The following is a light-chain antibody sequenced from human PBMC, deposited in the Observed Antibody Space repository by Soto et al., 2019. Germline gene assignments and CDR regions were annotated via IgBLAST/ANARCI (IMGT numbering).Light chain of an antibody. CDR2: AAS. V-gene: IGKV1D-8*01. Sequence: IQMTQSPSSLSASVGDRVTITCRASQGIGNYLAWYQHKPGKAPELLIYAASTLQSGVPSRFSGSGSGTDFTLTISCLQSEDFATYYCQQYYSFPRTFGQGTKVDIK. CDR1: QGIGNY. J-gene: IGKJ1*01. CDR3: QQYYSFPRT.